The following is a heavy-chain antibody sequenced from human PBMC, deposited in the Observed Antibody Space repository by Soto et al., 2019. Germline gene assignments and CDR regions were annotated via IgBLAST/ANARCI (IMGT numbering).Heavy chain of an antibody. J-gene: IGHJ4*02. D-gene: IGHD2-8*01. CDR2: ISYNGENR. CDR1: GFTFETYA. V-gene: IGHV3-30*04. Sequence: QVQLVESGGGVVQPGKSLRLSCSASGFTFETYAMHWVRQAPGRGLEWVAVISYNGENRFYADSVKGRFTISRDNSKNTLFLQMNSLRTQDAAVYFCARERGVMLDNFFDYWGRGTLVTVSS. CDR3: ARERGVMLDNFFDY.